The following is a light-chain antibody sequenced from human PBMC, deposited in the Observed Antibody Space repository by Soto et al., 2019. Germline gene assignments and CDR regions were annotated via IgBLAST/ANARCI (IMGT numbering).Light chain of an antibody. CDR3: QQRSNWLT. CDR1: QSVSSK. Sequence: ETVMTQSPATLSVSPGERATLSCRASQSVSSKLAWYQQKPGQAPRLLIYDASTRATGVPARFSGSGSGTDFTLTISSLEPEDFAVYYCQQRSNWLTFGGGTKVDIK. V-gene: IGKV3-11*01. J-gene: IGKJ4*01. CDR2: DAS.